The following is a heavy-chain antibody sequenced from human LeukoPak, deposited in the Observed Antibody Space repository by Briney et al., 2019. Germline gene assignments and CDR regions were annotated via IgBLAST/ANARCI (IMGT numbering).Heavy chain of an antibody. J-gene: IGHJ2*01. CDR1: GYIFTVNH. CDR3: AREADIVSFDL. V-gene: IGHV1-2*02. CDR2: IDPNSGGT. D-gene: IGHD3-16*02. Sequence: ASVKVSCKASGYIFTVNHVHWVRQAPGQGLEWIGWIDPNSGGTKYAQKFQDRVAMTSDTSISTAYMELSGLRSDDTAIYFCAREADIVSFDLWGRGTLVTVSS.